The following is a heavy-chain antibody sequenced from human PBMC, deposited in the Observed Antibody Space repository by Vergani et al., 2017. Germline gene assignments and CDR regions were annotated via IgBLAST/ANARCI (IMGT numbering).Heavy chain of an antibody. CDR1: GYTFSSYS. CDR2: ISSSSSTI. Sequence: VQLVQSGAEVKKPGASVKVSCKASGYTFSSYSMNWVRQAPGKGLEWVSYISSSSSTIYYADSVKGRFTISRDNAKNSLHLQMNSLRAEDTAVYYCARDKKGVSPTDSYYMDVWGKGTTVTVSS. J-gene: IGHJ6*03. CDR3: ARDKKGVSPTDSYYMDV. D-gene: IGHD3-16*01. V-gene: IGHV3-48*01.